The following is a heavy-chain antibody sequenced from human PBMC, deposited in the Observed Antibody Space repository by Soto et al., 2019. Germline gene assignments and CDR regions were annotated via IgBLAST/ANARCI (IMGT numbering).Heavy chain of an antibody. CDR2: ISYDGSNK. D-gene: IGHD2-21*02. J-gene: IGHJ3*02. V-gene: IGHV3-30*18. CDR1: GFTFSSYG. Sequence: GGSLRLSCAASGFTFSSYGMHWVRQAPGKGLEWVAVISYDGSNKYCADSVKGRFTISRDNSKNTLYLQMNSLRAEDTAVYYCAKAMVVVTAISGGGGFDKWGQGTLVTVSS. CDR3: AKAMVVVTAISGGGGFDK.